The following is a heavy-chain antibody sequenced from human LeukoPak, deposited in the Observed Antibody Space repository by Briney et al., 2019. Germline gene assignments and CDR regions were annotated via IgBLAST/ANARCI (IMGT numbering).Heavy chain of an antibody. Sequence: PSQTLSLTCAISGDSVSSISVAWNWIRQSPSRGLEWLGRTYYRSKWYNEYAVSVKGRININPDPSKNQFSPKLSSVTAADTAVYYCARLRFTDYYYYGMDVWGQGTTVTVSS. J-gene: IGHJ6*02. CDR1: GDSVSSISVA. D-gene: IGHD3-10*01. CDR3: ARLRFTDYYYYGMDV. V-gene: IGHV6-1*01. CDR2: TYYRSKWYN.